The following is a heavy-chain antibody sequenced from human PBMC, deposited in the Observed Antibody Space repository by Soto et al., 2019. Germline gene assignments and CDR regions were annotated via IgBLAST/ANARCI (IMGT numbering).Heavy chain of an antibody. Sequence: PGGSLRLSCAASGFTFSSYGMHWVRQAPGKGLEWVAVISYDGSNKYYADSVKGRFTISRDNSKNTLYLQMNSLRAEDTAVYYCAKTYYYDSSGYYDYWGQGTLVTVS. CDR1: GFTFSSYG. J-gene: IGHJ4*02. V-gene: IGHV3-30*18. CDR2: ISYDGSNK. D-gene: IGHD3-22*01. CDR3: AKTYYYDSSGYYDY.